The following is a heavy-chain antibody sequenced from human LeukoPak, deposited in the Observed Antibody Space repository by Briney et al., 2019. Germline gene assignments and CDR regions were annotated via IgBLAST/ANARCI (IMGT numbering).Heavy chain of an antibody. Sequence: SETLSLTCTVSGGSISSYYWSWIRQPAGKGLEWIGRIYTSGSTNYNPSLKSRVTMSVDTSKNQFSLKLSSVTAADTAVYYCARGKYYYDSSGYFRFDYWGQGTLVTVSS. CDR1: GGSISSYY. V-gene: IGHV4-4*07. D-gene: IGHD3-22*01. CDR3: ARGKYYYDSSGYFRFDY. CDR2: IYTSGST. J-gene: IGHJ4*02.